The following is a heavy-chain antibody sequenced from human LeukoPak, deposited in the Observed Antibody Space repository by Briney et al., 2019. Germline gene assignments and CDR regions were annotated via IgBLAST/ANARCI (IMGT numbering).Heavy chain of an antibody. CDR2: LDPEDGEA. V-gene: IGHV1-24*01. D-gene: IGHD4-17*01. CDR1: GYTLSDLA. CDR3: ATRNFGDYGAFDI. J-gene: IGHJ3*02. Sequence: EASVNVSCKVSGYTLSDLAMHWVRQAPGKGLEWMGGLDPEDGEAIYAQPLQGRVTMTEDTSSDTAYMVLSSLRSEDTAVYYCATRNFGDYGAFDIWGQGTMITVSS.